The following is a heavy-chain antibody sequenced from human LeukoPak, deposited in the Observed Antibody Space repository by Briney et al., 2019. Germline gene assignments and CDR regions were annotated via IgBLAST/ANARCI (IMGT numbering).Heavy chain of an antibody. V-gene: IGHV3-23*01. D-gene: IGHD6-13*01. CDR3: AKGGYSSSWYCDY. CDR1: GFTFSSYA. CDR2: ISGSGGST. Sequence: GGSLRLSCAASGFTFSSYAMSWVRQAPGKGLEWVSIISGSGGSTYYSDSVKGRITISRDNSRNTLYLQMNGPRAEDTAVYYCAKGGYSSSWYCDYWGQGTLVTVSS. J-gene: IGHJ4*02.